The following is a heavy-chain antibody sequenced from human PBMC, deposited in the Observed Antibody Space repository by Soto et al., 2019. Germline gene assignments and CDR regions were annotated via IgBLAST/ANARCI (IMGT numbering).Heavy chain of an antibody. J-gene: IGHJ4*02. CDR3: ARTPRQYLVYFDY. V-gene: IGHV3-23*01. D-gene: IGHD6-13*01. Sequence: EVQLLESGGGLVQPGGSLRLSCAASGFTFSNYAMSWVRQAPGKGLEWVSAISNSGGTTYYADSVKGRFTISRDNSKDTLQLERNSLRAEDTAVYYCARTPRQYLVYFDYWGQGTLVNVSS. CDR1: GFTFSNYA. CDR2: ISNSGGTT.